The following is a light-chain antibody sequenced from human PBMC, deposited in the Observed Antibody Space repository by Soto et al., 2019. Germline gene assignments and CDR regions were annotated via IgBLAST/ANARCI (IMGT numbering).Light chain of an antibody. CDR2: AAS. V-gene: IGKV1-39*01. Sequence: DIQMTQSPSSLSAFAGDRVTITCRASQSISTYLNWYQQKPGKAPKLLIYAASSLQSGVPSRFSGSGSGTDFTLTSSSLQPEDFATYYCQQSYTIPYTFGQGTKLEIK. J-gene: IGKJ2*01. CDR3: QQSYTIPYT. CDR1: QSISTY.